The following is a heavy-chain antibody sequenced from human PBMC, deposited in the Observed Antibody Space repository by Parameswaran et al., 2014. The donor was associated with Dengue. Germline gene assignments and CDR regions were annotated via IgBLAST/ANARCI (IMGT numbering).Heavy chain of an antibody. CDR3: ARFGIVATIGHYYYYGMDV. D-gene: IGHD5-12*01. Sequence: SWVRQAPGQGLEWMGWISAYNGNTNYAQKLQGRVTMTTDTSTSTAYMELRSLRSDDTAVYYCARFGIVATIGHYYYYGMDVWGQGTTVTVSS. J-gene: IGHJ6*02. V-gene: IGHV1-18*01. CDR2: ISAYNGNT.